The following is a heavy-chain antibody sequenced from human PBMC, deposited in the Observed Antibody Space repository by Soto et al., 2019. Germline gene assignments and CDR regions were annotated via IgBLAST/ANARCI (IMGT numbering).Heavy chain of an antibody. CDR2: INAGNGNT. CDR1: GYTFTSYA. J-gene: IGHJ2*01. D-gene: IGHD3-22*01. V-gene: IGHV1-3*01. CDR3: ARDLNYYDSSGSRHWYFDL. Sequence: SVKVSCKASGYTFTSYAMHWVRQAPGQRLEWMGWINAGNGNTKYSQKFQGRVTITRDTSASTAYMELSSLRSEDTAVYYCARDLNYYDSSGSRHWYFDLWGRGTLVTVSS.